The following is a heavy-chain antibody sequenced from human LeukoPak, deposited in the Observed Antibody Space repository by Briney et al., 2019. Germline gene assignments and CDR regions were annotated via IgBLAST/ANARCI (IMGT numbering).Heavy chain of an antibody. D-gene: IGHD6-13*01. CDR2: IYSGGST. CDR1: GFTFSSYA. J-gene: IGHJ4*02. Sequence: GGSLRLSCAASGFTFSSYAMSWVRQAPGKGLEWVSVIYSGGSTYYADSVKGRFTISRDNSENTLYLQMNSLRAEDTAVYYCAREMSSSWYHLSYFDYWGQGTLVTVSS. V-gene: IGHV3-66*01. CDR3: AREMSSSWYHLSYFDY.